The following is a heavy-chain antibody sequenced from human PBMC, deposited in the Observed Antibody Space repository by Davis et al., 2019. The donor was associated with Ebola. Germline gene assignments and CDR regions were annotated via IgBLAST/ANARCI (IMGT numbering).Heavy chain of an antibody. J-gene: IGHJ6*02. CDR1: GFMFTGYV. V-gene: IGHV3-69-1*01. CDR2: AGLGTDT. Sequence: GGSLRLSCAASGFMFTGYVLSWVRQAPGKGLEWVSTAGLGTDTYYADSVKGRFTISRDNAKNSLYLQMNSLRDEDTAVYYCARGSPWPYYYYGMDVWGQGTTVTVSS. CDR3: ARGSPWPYYYYGMDV. D-gene: IGHD2-15*01.